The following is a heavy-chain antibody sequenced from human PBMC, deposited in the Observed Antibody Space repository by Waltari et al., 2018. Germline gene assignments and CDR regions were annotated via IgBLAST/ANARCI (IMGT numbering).Heavy chain of an antibody. J-gene: IGHJ4*02. Sequence: QVQLVQSGAEVKKPGASVKVSCKASGYTFPRYYMHWVRQAPGQGLEWMGWINPNSGGTNYAQKFQGRVTMTRDTSISTAYMELSRLRSDDTAVYYCARREDSSSWYEVDYWGQGTLVTVSS. CDR3: ARREDSSSWYEVDY. D-gene: IGHD6-13*01. V-gene: IGHV1-2*02. CDR2: INPNSGGT. CDR1: GYTFPRYY.